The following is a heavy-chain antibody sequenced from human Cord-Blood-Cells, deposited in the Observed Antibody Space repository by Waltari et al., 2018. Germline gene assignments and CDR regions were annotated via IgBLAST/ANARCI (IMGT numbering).Heavy chain of an antibody. D-gene: IGHD3-10*01. CDR1: GGSFSGYY. V-gene: IGHV4-34*01. CDR3: ARGSNITMVRRTFDY. J-gene: IGHJ4*02. Sequence: QVQLQQWGAGLLKPSETLSLTCAVYGGSFSGYYWTWFRQPPGKGLEWIGEINHSGSTNDKPSLKSRVTISVDTAKNQFSLKLSSVTAADTAVYYCARGSNITMVRRTFDYWGQGTLVTVSS. CDR2: INHSGST.